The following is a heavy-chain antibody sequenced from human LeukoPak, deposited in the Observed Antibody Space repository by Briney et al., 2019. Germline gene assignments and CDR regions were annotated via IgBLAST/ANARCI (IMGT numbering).Heavy chain of an antibody. J-gene: IGHJ6*02. D-gene: IGHD4-11*01. CDR2: INPSGGST. V-gene: IGHV1-46*01. CDR1: GYTFTSYY. CDR3: ARSVYSTRGMDV. Sequence: GASVKVSCKASGYTFTSYYMHWVRQAPGQGLEWMGIINPSGGSTSYAQKFQGRVTMTRDTSTSTVYMELSSLRAEDTAVYYCARSVYSTRGMDVWGQGTTVTVSS.